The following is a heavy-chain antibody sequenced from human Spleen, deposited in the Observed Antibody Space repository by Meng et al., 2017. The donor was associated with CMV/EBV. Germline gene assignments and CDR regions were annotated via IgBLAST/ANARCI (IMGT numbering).Heavy chain of an antibody. CDR2: IYYSGST. CDR1: GGSINSGHYF. J-gene: IGHJ4*02. Sequence: CTVAGGSINSGHYFWSWVRQPPGKGLEWIGYIYYSGSTFYNPSLKSRVTISVDTSTNQFSLRLSSVTAADTAVYFCARLLEWPFPFDSWGQGTLVTVSS. V-gene: IGHV4-30-4*01. D-gene: IGHD3-3*01. CDR3: ARLLEWPFPFDS.